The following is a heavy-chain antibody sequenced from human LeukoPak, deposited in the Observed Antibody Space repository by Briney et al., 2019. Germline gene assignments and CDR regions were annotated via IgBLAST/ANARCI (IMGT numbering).Heavy chain of an antibody. Sequence: GGSLRLSCAASGFTFSNYGMSWVRQAPGKGLEWVSAISGSGGSTYYADSVKGRFTISRDNAKNSLYLQMNSLRAEDTAVYYCAREYCSGGSCYNDAFDIWGQGTMVTVSS. CDR2: ISGSGGST. V-gene: IGHV3-23*01. CDR3: AREYCSGGSCYNDAFDI. D-gene: IGHD2-15*01. CDR1: GFTFSNYG. J-gene: IGHJ3*02.